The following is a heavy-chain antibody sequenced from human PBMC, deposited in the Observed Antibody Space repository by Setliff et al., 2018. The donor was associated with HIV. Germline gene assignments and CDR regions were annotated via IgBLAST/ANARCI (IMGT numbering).Heavy chain of an antibody. J-gene: IGHJ6*03. CDR3: VRTGSSTSWGIYYYYYMDI. D-gene: IGHD3-10*01. CDR1: GGLVSRSNYV. CDR2: IYYSGTT. V-gene: IGHV4-39*01. Sequence: KPSETLSLTCTLAGGLVSRSNYVWGWVRQSPKKGLEWIGSIYYSGTTYYNPTLKSRVSISIDTPKNQFSLKLTSMTAADTAVYYCVRTGSSTSWGIYYYYYMDIWGKGSTVTVSS.